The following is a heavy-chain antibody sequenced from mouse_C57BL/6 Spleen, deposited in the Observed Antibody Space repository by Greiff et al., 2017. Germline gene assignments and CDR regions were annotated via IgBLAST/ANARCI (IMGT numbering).Heavy chain of an antibody. CDR1: GYTFTSYT. D-gene: IGHD2-3*01. CDR3: ARDCYYLYYAMDY. V-gene: IGHV1-4*01. CDR2: INPSSGYT. Sequence: VQLQQPGAELARPGASVKMSCKASGYTFTSYTMHWVKQRPGQGLEWIGYINPSSGYTKYNQKFKDKATLTADKSSSTAYMQLSSLTSEDSAVYYCARDCYYLYYAMDYWGQGTSVTVSS. J-gene: IGHJ4*01.